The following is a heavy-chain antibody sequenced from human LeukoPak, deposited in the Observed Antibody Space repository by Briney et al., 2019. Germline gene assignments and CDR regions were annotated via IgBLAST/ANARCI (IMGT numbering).Heavy chain of an antibody. Sequence: GASVKVSCKASGYTFTSYCMHWVRQAPGQGLEWMGIINPSGGSTSYAQKFQGRVTMTRDTSTSTVYMELSSLRSEDTAVYYCARPTYYYDSSGYYESYYFDYWGQGTLVTVSS. D-gene: IGHD3-22*01. CDR2: INPSGGST. CDR1: GYTFTSYC. J-gene: IGHJ4*02. CDR3: ARPTYYYDSSGYYESYYFDY. V-gene: IGHV1-46*01.